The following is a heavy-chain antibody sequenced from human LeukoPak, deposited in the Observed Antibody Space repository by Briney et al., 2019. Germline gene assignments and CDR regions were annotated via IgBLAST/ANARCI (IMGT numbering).Heavy chain of an antibody. J-gene: IGHJ6*03. Sequence: ASVKVSCKASGYTFSNYGISWVRQAPGQGLEWMGWISAYNGNTNYAQKLQGRVTMTTDTSTSTAYMELRSLRSDDTAAYYCARVKSGSYLGYYYYYYMDVWGKGTTVTVSS. V-gene: IGHV1-18*01. CDR3: ARVKSGSYLGYYYYYYMDV. CDR2: ISAYNGNT. CDR1: GYTFSNYG. D-gene: IGHD1-26*01.